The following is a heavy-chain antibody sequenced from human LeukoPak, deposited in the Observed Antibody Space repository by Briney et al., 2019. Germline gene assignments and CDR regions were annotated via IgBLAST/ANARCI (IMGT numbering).Heavy chain of an antibody. CDR1: VFTFSSYG. J-gene: IGHJ4*02. CDR3: AREMEGDYGSGTYFDL. CDR2: ISSSGNSI. V-gene: IGHV3-48*04. D-gene: IGHD3-10*01. Sequence: GGSLRLSCAASVFTFSSYGMHWVRQAPGKGLEWVSYISSSGNSIYYADSVKGRFTISRDNAKNSLYLQMNSLRAEETAVYYCAREMEGDYGSGTYFDLWGQGNMVTVSS.